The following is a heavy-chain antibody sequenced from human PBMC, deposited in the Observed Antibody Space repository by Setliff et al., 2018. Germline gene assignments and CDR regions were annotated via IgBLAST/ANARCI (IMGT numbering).Heavy chain of an antibody. J-gene: IGHJ4*02. V-gene: IGHV4-39*01. CDR2: IHYLGTT. D-gene: IGHD1-1*01. CDR1: GASISSGTYY. CDR3: ARTGTYRYFDH. Sequence: TSETLSLTCTVSGASISSGTYYWGWIRQPPGKGLEWIGSIHYLGTTYSNASLASRLTMSVDTSKNQFSLRLTSVTAADTAVYYCARTGTYRYFDHWGQGTLVTVS.